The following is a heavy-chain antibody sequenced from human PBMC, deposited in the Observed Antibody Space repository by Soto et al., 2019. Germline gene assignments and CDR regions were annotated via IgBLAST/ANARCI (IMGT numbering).Heavy chain of an antibody. CDR2: ISPFNGNT. J-gene: IGHJ6*02. V-gene: IGHV1-18*01. CDR3: ARDQSFDRTYYYGIDV. Sequence: QVQLVQSGAEVKMPGASVRVSCKSSGYPFTHYGITWIRQAPGQGLEWMGWISPFNGNTNYGQTVQGRVTLTTETPASTVYMELRSLRSDDTAVYYCARDQSFDRTYYYGIDVWCQGTTVTVAS. CDR1: GYPFTHYG.